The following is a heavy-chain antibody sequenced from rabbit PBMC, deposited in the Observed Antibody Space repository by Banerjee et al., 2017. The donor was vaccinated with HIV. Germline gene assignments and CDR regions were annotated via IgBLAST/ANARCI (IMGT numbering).Heavy chain of an antibody. Sequence: QSLEESGGGLVKPGASLTLTCTVSGFSFSSSYYMCWVRQAPGKGLEWIACIYAGSSGSTYYASWAKGRFTISKTSSTTVTLQMTSLTAADTATYFCARGYDDYVYYFNLWGPGTLVTVS. V-gene: IGHV1S40*01. J-gene: IGHJ4*01. CDR2: IYAGSSGST. D-gene: IGHD2-1*01. CDR3: ARGYDDYVYYFNL. CDR1: GFSFSSSYY.